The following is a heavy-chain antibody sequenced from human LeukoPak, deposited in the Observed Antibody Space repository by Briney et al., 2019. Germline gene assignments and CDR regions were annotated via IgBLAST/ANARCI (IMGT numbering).Heavy chain of an antibody. Sequence: SETLSLTCAVYGGSFSGYYWTWIRQPPGKGLEWIGEINHGGSTNYNPSLKSRVNISMDTSKNQFSLKLNSVTAADTAIYYCARGQKWLSFYYFDFWGQGTLVTVSS. V-gene: IGHV4-34*01. CDR2: INHGGST. J-gene: IGHJ4*02. CDR3: ARGQKWLSFYYFDF. D-gene: IGHD3-22*01. CDR1: GGSFSGYY.